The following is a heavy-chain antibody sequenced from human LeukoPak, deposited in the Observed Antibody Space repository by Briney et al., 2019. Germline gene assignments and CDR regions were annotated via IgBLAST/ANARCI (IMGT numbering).Heavy chain of an antibody. V-gene: IGHV3-21*01. D-gene: IGHD6-13*01. CDR2: ISSSSSYI. CDR3: ARDAGSSWYAGDWFDP. Sequence: SGGSLRLSCAASGFTFSSYSMNWVRQAPGKGLEWVSSISSSSSYIYYADSVKGRFTISRDNAKNSLYLQMNSLRAEDTAVYYCARDAGSSWYAGDWFDPWGQGTLVTVSS. CDR1: GFTFSSYS. J-gene: IGHJ5*02.